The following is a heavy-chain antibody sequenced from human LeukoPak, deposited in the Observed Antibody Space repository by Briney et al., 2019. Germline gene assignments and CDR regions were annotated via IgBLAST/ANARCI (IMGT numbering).Heavy chain of an antibody. CDR2: INHSGST. V-gene: IGHV4-34*01. CDR3: ARIVYGALSSSIANPDY. D-gene: IGHD6-19*01. J-gene: IGHJ4*02. CDR1: GGSFSGYY. Sequence: SETLSVICAVYGGSFSGYYWSWIRQPPGKGLEWIGEINHSGSTNYNPSLKSRVTISVDTSKNQFSLKLSSVTAADTAVYYCARIVYGALSSSIANPDYWGQGTLVTVSS.